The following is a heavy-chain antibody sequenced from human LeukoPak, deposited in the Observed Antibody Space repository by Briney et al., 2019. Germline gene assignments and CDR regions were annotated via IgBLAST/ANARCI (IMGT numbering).Heavy chain of an antibody. V-gene: IGHV4-34*01. CDR3: ARVYSGYDPDVYYYYYYYMDV. J-gene: IGHJ6*03. CDR2: INHSGST. D-gene: IGHD5-12*01. CDR1: GGSFSGYY. Sequence: SSETLSLTCAVYGGSFSGYYWSWIRQPPGKGLEWIGEINHSGSTNYNPSLKSRVTISVDTSKNQFSLKLSSVTAADTAVYYCARVYSGYDPDVYYYYYYYMDVWGKGTTVTVSS.